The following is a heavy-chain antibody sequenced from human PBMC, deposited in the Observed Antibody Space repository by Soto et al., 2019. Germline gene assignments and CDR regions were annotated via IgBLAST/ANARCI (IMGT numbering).Heavy chain of an antibody. V-gene: IGHV1-46*01. J-gene: IGHJ4*02. CDR3: ARDLAAAAY. CDR1: GYIFTNYY. Sequence: QVQLVQSGAEVKKPGASVKVSCKASGYIFTNYYIHWVRQAPGQGLEWMAIINPLPTSGSTNCAQKFQGRVTVTRDTSTSTVYLELSSLRSDDTAVYYCARDLAAAAYWGQGTLVTVSS. CDR2: INPLPTSGST. D-gene: IGHD6-13*01.